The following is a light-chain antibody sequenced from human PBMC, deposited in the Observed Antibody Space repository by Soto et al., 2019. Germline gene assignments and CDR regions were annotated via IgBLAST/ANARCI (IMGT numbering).Light chain of an antibody. CDR3: QKYNSASRFT. Sequence: DIPMTQSPSSLSASVGDRVTITCRASQGISNYLAWYQQKPGKVPKLLIYAASTLQSGVPSRFSGSGSGTDFTLTISSLQPEDVATYYCQKYNSASRFTFGPGTKVDIK. J-gene: IGKJ3*01. CDR2: AAS. V-gene: IGKV1-27*01. CDR1: QGISNY.